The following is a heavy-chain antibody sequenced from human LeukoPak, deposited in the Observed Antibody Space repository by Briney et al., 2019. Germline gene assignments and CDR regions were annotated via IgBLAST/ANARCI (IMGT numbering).Heavy chain of an antibody. Sequence: ASVKVSCKASGYTFTGYYMHWVRQAPGQGLEWMGWINPNSGGTNYAQKFQGRVTMTRDTSISTAYMELSRLRSDDTAVYYCAREDIVVVPAAIGYWGQGTLVTVSS. CDR2: INPNSGGT. D-gene: IGHD2-2*01. CDR3: AREDIVVVPAAIGY. CDR1: GYTFTGYY. J-gene: IGHJ4*02. V-gene: IGHV1-2*02.